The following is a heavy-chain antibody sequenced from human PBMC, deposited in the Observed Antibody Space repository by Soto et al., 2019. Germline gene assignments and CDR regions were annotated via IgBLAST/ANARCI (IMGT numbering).Heavy chain of an antibody. V-gene: IGHV4-59*01. D-gene: IGHD4-17*01. CDR3: ARSREYGDYKFDY. CDR2: IYYSGST. J-gene: IGHJ4*01. CDR1: GGSISSYY. Sequence: SGTLSLTCTVSGGSISSYYWSWIRQPPGKGLEWIGYIYYSGSTNYNPSLKSRVTISVDTSKNHFSLKLTSVTAADTAVYYCARSREYGDYKFDYWGHGTLVTVSS.